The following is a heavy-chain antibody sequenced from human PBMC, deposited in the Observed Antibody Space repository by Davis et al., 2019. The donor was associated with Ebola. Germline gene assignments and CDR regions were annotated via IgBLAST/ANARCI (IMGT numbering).Heavy chain of an antibody. V-gene: IGHV6-1*01. Sequence: HSQTLSLTCAISGDSVSSAGWNWIRQSPSRGLEWLGRTYYKSTWYNDYAVSVKSLITINPDTSQNQFSLQLNSVTPEDTTLYYCARGWLRGGMDVWGEGTTVTV. J-gene: IGHJ6*02. D-gene: IGHD5-18*01. CDR3: ARGWLRGGMDV. CDR2: TYYKSTWYN. CDR1: GDSVSSAG.